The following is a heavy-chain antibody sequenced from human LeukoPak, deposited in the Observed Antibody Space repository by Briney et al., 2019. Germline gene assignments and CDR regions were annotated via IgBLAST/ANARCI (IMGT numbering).Heavy chain of an antibody. D-gene: IGHD3-10*01. CDR3: AKDFGFKVRGTLDY. J-gene: IGHJ4*02. V-gene: IGHV3-23*01. CDR1: GFTFSSYA. Sequence: GGSLRLSCAASGFTFSSYAMSWVRQAPGKGLEWVSAISGSGGSTYYADSVKGRFTISKDNSKNTLYLQMNSLRAEDTAVYYCAKDFGFKVRGTLDYWGQGTLVTVSS. CDR2: ISGSGGST.